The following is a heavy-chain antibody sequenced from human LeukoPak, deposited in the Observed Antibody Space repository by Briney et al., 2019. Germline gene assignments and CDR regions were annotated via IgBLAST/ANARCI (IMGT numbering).Heavy chain of an antibody. D-gene: IGHD1-26*01. Sequence: GGSLRLSCAASGFTFSRYSFTWVRQAPGKGLDWVSFISSSSSYIYYADSVKGRFTVSRDNARKFLYLEVNSLRAEDTAVYYCARQEYVVGATDAFDVWGQGTMVTVSS. CDR3: ARQEYVVGATDAFDV. V-gene: IGHV3-21*01. CDR2: ISSSSSYI. J-gene: IGHJ3*01. CDR1: GFTFSRYS.